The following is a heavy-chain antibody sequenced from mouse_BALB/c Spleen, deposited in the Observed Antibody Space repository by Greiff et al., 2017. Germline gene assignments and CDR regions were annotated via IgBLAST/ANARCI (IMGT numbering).Heavy chain of an antibody. Sequence: DVKLQESGPGLVKPSQSLSLTCTVTGYSITSDYAWNWIRQFPGNKLEWMGYISYSGSTSYNPSLKSRISITRDTSKNQFFLQLNSVTTEDTATYYCARWDITTVFDYWGQGTTLTVSS. J-gene: IGHJ2*01. D-gene: IGHD1-1*01. CDR2: ISYSGST. CDR1: GYSITSDYA. CDR3: ARWDITTVFDY. V-gene: IGHV3-2*02.